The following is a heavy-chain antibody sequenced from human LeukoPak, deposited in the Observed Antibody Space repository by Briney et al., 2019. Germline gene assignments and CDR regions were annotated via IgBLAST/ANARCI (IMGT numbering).Heavy chain of an antibody. J-gene: IGHJ4*02. CDR3: ARTDSSGYYYFDY. D-gene: IGHD3-22*01. Sequence: SETLSLTCTVSGGSISSYYWSWIRQPPGKGLEWIGYIYTSGSTNYNPSLKSRVTISVDTSKNQFSLKLSSVTAADTAVYYCARTDSSGYYYFDYWGQGTLVTVPS. V-gene: IGHV4-4*09. CDR2: IYTSGST. CDR1: GGSISSYY.